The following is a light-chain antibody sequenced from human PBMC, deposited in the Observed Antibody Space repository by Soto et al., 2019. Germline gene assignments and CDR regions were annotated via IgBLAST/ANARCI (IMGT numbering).Light chain of an antibody. CDR2: AAS. CDR3: QQYYSYTQT. J-gene: IGKJ2*01. CDR1: QGISSY. V-gene: IGKV1-8*01. Sequence: AIRMTQSPSSFSASTGDRVTITCRASQGISSYLAWYQQKPGKAPKLLIYAASTLQSGVPSRFSGSGSGTDFTLTISCLQSEEFATYYCQQYYSYTQTFGQGAKLEIK.